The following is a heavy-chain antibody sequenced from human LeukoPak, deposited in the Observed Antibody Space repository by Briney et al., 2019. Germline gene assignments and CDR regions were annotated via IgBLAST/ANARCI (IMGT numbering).Heavy chain of an antibody. CDR1: GFPFSSYG. V-gene: IGHV3-33*01. D-gene: IGHD5-18*01. Sequence: GRSLRLSCAASGFPFSSYGMHWVRQAPGKGLEWVAVIWYDGSNKYYADSVKGRFTISRDNSKNTLYLQVNSLRAEDTAVYYCARDHNWGYSYGSSFDYWGQGTLVTVSS. CDR2: IWYDGSNK. CDR3: ARDHNWGYSYGSSFDY. J-gene: IGHJ4*02.